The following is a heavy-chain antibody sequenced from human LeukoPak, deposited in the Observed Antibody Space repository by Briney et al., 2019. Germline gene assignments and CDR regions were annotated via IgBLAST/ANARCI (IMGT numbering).Heavy chain of an antibody. V-gene: IGHV3-48*01. D-gene: IGHD6-19*01. CDR1: GFNFSSYS. CDR3: ARGTLYSGWSYYDY. Sequence: GGSLRLSCAASGFNFSSYSMNWVRQAPGKGLEWVSYISSSSSTIYYADSVKGRFTISRDNAKNSLYLQMNSLRAEDTAMYYCARGTLYSGWSYYDYWGQGSQVTVSS. J-gene: IGHJ4*02. CDR2: ISSSSSTI.